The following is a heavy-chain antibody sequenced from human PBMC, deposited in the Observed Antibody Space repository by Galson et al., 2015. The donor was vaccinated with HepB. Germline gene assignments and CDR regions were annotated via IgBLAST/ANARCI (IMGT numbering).Heavy chain of an antibody. V-gene: IGHV3-23*01. CDR1: GFTFSSYA. J-gene: IGHJ3*02. D-gene: IGHD3-22*01. Sequence: SLRLSCAASGFTFSSYAMSWVRQAPGKGLEWVSAISGSGGSTYYADSVKGRFTISRDNPKNTLCLQMNSLRAEDTAVYYCAKDTLGSGYYPGAFDIWGQETMVTVSS. CDR2: ISGSGGST. CDR3: AKDTLGSGYYPGAFDI.